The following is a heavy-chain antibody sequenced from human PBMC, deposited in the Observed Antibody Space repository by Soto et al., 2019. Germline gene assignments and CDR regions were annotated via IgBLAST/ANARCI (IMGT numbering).Heavy chain of an antibody. CDR2: IYYSGST. CDR3: ARHVTDYYDSSGYQIGFDY. D-gene: IGHD3-22*01. Sequence: KPSETLSLTCTVSGGSISSSSYYWGWIRQPPGKGLEWIGSIYYSGSTYYNPSLKSRVTISVDTSKNQFSLKLSSVTAADTAVYYCARHVTDYYDSSGYQIGFDYWGQGTLVTVSS. CDR1: GGSISSSSYY. V-gene: IGHV4-39*01. J-gene: IGHJ4*02.